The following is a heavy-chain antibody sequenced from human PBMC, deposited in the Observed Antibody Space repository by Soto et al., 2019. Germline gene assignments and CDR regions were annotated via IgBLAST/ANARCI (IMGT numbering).Heavy chain of an antibody. Sequence: SVKVSCKASGYTFTNYGITWVRQAPGQGLEWMGWISAYNGDTHYTQRLQGRVTMTTDTSTSTAYMELRGLRSDDAAVYYCARVRQIVGYFYYYMDVWGKGTMVTVSS. D-gene: IGHD6-6*01. CDR2: ISAYNGDT. V-gene: IGHV1-18*01. J-gene: IGHJ6*03. CDR3: ARVRQIVGYFYYYMDV. CDR1: GYTFTNYG.